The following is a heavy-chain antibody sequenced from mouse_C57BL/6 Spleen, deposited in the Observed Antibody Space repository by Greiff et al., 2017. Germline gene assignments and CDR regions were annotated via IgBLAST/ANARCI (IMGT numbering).Heavy chain of an antibody. V-gene: IGHV1-18*01. J-gene: IGHJ3*01. CDR3: ARRDYGNPWFAY. Sequence: VQLQQSGPELVKPGASVKIPCKASGYTFTDYNMDWVKQSPGKSLEWIGDINPNNGGTIYNQKFKGKATLTVDKSSSTAYLELRSLTSEYTAVYYCARRDYGNPWFAYWGQGTLVTVSA. CDR2: INPNNGGT. D-gene: IGHD2-1*01. CDR1: GYTFTDYN.